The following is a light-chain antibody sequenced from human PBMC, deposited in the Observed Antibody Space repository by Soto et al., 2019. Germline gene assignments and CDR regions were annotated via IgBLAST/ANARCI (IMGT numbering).Light chain of an antibody. V-gene: IGKV1-39*01. CDR1: QSISSY. Sequence: DIQMTQSPSSLSASVGDRVTITCRAGQSISSYLNWYQQKPGKAPKLLIYAASSLQSGVPSRFSGSGSGTDFTLTISSLQPEDFATYYCQQYNSYSEAFGQGTKVDIK. CDR3: QQYNSYSEA. CDR2: AAS. J-gene: IGKJ1*01.